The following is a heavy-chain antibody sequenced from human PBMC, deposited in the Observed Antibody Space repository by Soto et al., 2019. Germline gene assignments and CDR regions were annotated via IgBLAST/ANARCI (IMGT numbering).Heavy chain of an antibody. CDR2: IYWDDDK. V-gene: IGHV2-5*02. CDR1: GFSLSTSGVG. CDR3: AHPHRRIQLWFSDFDY. D-gene: IGHD5-18*01. J-gene: IGHJ4*02. Sequence: QITLKESGPTLVKPTQTLTLTCTFSGFSLSTSGVGVGWIRQPPGKALEWLALIYWDDDKRYSPSLKSRLTLTHDTSKNQVVLTMTHMDPVDTAPYYCAHPHRRIQLWFSDFDYWGQGTLVTVSS.